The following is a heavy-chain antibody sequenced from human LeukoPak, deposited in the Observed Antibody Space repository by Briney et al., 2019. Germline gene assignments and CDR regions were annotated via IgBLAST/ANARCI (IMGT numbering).Heavy chain of an antibody. Sequence: ASVKVSCKASGYTFTSYAMNWVRQAPGQGLEWMGWINTNTGNPTYAQGFTGRFVFSLDTSVSTAYLQISSLKAEDTAVYYCASNPSGRYYYYGMDVWGQGTTVTVSS. V-gene: IGHV7-4-1*02. D-gene: IGHD6-19*01. CDR1: GYTFTSYA. CDR3: ASNPSGRYYYYGMDV. J-gene: IGHJ6*02. CDR2: INTNTGNP.